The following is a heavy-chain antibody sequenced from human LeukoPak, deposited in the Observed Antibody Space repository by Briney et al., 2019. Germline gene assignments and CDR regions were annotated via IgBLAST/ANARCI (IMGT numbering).Heavy chain of an antibody. CDR1: GYPIGLDYY. Sequence: SETLSLTCKVSGYPIGLDYYWVWIRQAPGRGLQWIGGFHRGRIQYNSALKSRVTISIDSSKNQFSLKLSSVTAADTAVYYCARAQSNYYDSSGYYYNQLTDAFDIWGQGTMVTVSS. J-gene: IGHJ3*02. V-gene: IGHV4-38-2*02. CDR2: FHRGRI. CDR3: ARAQSNYYDSSGYYYNQLTDAFDI. D-gene: IGHD3-22*01.